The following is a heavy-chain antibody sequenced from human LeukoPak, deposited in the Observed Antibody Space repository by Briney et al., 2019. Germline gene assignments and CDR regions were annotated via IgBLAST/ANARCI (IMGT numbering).Heavy chain of an antibody. V-gene: IGHV4-39*01. CDR1: GGSISSSNSY. J-gene: IGHJ4*02. CDR3: ARYYYDSRLFDY. CDR2: IYHTGST. D-gene: IGHD3-22*01. Sequence: PSETLSLTCTVSGGSISSSNSYWGWIRQPPGKGLEWIGTIYHTGSTYYNPSLKSRVTISVDTSKNQFSLNLSSVTAADTAVYYCARYYYDSRLFDYWGQGTLATVSS.